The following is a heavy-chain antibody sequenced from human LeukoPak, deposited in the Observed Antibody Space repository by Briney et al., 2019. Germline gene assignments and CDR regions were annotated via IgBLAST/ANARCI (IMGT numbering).Heavy chain of an antibody. CDR3: ASTRGDYVRYFQH. J-gene: IGHJ1*01. V-gene: IGHV1-2*02. CDR1: VYTFTGYY. CDR2: INPNSGGT. D-gene: IGHD4-17*01. Sequence: ASVKVSCKASVYTFTGYYMHWVRQAPGQGLERMGWINPNSGGTNYAQKFQGRVTMTRDTSISTAYMELSRLRSDDTAAYYCASTRGDYVRYFQHWGQGTLVTVSS.